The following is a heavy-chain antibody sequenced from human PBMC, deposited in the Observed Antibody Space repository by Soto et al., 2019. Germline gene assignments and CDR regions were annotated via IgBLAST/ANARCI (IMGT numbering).Heavy chain of an antibody. V-gene: IGHV2-5*02. D-gene: IGHD1-26*01. CDR1: GFSLTTARVV. Sequence: QITLKESGPTLVKTTQTPTLTCTVSGFSLTTARVVVGWSRQPPGEALEWRAGIYGAESKTYTPSRESRLTITKDSSNNQVALTMTIMDSLETATHYCALAYGGRSLCWGPGPLVNVS. CDR2: IYGAESK. CDR3: ALAYGGRSLC. J-gene: IGHJ4*02.